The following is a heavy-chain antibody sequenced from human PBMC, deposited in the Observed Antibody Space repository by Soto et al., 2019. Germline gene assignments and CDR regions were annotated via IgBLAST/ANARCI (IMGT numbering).Heavy chain of an antibody. CDR2: ISPYNCDT. J-gene: IGHJ4*02. Sequence: SVKVSCKASGYTFTNYANSRVRQAPGQGLEGVGWISPYNCDTRYAQNDQGRVTLTPDTSTSAAYMELRSLRSDDTALYYCARRGSNKWDEDFDFWGQGTLVTVSS. CDR3: ARRGSNKWDEDFDF. CDR1: GYTFTNYA. V-gene: IGHV1-18*01. D-gene: IGHD2-15*01.